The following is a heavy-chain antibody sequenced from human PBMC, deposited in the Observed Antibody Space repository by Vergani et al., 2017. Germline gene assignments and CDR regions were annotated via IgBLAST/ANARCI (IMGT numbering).Heavy chain of an antibody. CDR2: IYYSGST. Sequence: QLQLQESGSGLVKPSQTLSLTCTVSGGSISSYYWSWIRQPPGKGLEWIGYIYYSGSTNYNPSLKSRVTISVDTSKNQFSLKLSSVTAADTAVYYCARDGHYYYDSQRYRFDPWGQGTLVTVSS. CDR3: ARDGHYYYDSQRYRFDP. CDR1: GGSISSYY. D-gene: IGHD3-22*01. V-gene: IGHV4-59*12. J-gene: IGHJ5*02.